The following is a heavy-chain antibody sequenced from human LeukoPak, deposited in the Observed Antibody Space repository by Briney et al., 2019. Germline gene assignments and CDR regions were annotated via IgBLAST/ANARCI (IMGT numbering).Heavy chain of an antibody. CDR3: AREARGAYGTTKKDIGYYYYYYMDV. J-gene: IGHJ6*03. Sequence: SQTLSLTCAISGDSVSSNSAAWNWIRQSPSRGLEWLGRTYYRSKWYNDYAVSVKSRITINPDTSKNQFSLQLNSVTPEDTAVYYCAREARGAYGTTKKDIGYYYYYYMDVWGKGTTVTVSS. CDR2: TYYRSKWYN. V-gene: IGHV6-1*01. D-gene: IGHD1-1*01. CDR1: GDSVSSNSAA.